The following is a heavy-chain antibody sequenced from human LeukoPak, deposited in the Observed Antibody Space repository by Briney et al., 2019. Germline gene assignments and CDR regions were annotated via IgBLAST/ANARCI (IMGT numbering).Heavy chain of an antibody. CDR2: IISRSSYI. CDR1: GFTFSSYS. Sequence: GGSLRLSCAASGFTFSSYSMNWVRQAPGKGLEWVSSIISRSSYIYYADSVKGRFTISRDNAKNSLYLQMNSLRAEDTAVYYCARDGNGYCSGGTCYSCPDYWGQGTLVTVSS. CDR3: ARDGNGYCSGGTCYSCPDY. V-gene: IGHV3-21*01. J-gene: IGHJ4*01. D-gene: IGHD2-15*01.